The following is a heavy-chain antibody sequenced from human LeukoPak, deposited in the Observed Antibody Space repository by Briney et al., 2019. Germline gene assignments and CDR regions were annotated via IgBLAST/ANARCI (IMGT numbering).Heavy chain of an antibody. V-gene: IGHV4-4*07. CDR3: ARRYISTWVMDV. J-gene: IGHJ6*02. CDR1: GGSIRSYY. Sequence: SETLSLTCTVSGGSIRSYYWGWIRQPAGKGLEWIGHIFDSVSTNYNPSLNSRVTISADTSKNQFSLKLSSVTAADTAVYYCARRYISTWVMDVWGQGTTVTVSS. D-gene: IGHD6-13*01. CDR2: IFDSVST.